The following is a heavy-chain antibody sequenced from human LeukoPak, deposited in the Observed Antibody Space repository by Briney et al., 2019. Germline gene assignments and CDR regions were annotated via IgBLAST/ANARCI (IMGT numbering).Heavy chain of an antibody. CDR2: ITSSGAYI. CDR1: GFTFNNYN. D-gene: IGHD2-15*01. V-gene: IGHV3-21*01. J-gene: IGHJ4*02. CDR3: ARVSYSLDY. Sequence: GGSLRLSCAASGFTFNNYNMNWVRQAPGKALEWVSSITSSGAYIYYADSVKGRFTISRDNAKNSLYLQMNSLRAEDTAVYYCARVSYSLDYWGQGTLVTVSS.